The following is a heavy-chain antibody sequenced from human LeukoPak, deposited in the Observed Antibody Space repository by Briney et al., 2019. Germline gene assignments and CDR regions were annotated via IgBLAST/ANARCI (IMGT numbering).Heavy chain of an antibody. J-gene: IGHJ4*02. V-gene: IGHV3-30*02. D-gene: IGHD2-15*01. CDR2: IRYDGSNE. CDR3: AKDGWTCSGGNCYFAY. Sequence: GGSLRLSCAASGFTFSRNGMHWVRQAPGKGLEWVAFIRYDGSNEYYADSVKGRVSISRDNSKNTLYLQMNSLRAEDTAAYYCAKDGWTCSGGNCYFAYWGQGTLVTVSS. CDR1: GFTFSRNG.